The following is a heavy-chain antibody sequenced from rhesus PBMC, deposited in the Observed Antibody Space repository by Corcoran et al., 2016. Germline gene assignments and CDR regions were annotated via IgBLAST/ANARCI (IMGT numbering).Heavy chain of an antibody. Sequence: DVQLVESGGGLVKPGGSLRLSCVASGFTFSSYVMHWVRQAPVKGLEWVSVISESGGTLYYSESVKGLFTISRDNAKKSRLMQMNSWRAEDTAVYYCTRDGSGWLRRFDVWGPGVLVTVSS. V-gene: IGHV3S26*01. CDR2: ISESGGTL. D-gene: IGHD6-31*01. J-gene: IGHJ5-1*01. CDR3: TRDGSGWLRRFDV. CDR1: GFTFSSYV.